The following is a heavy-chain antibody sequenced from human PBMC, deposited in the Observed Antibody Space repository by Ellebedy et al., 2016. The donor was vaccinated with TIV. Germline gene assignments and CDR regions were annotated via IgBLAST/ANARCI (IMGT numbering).Heavy chain of an antibody. Sequence: KVSCXGSGYSFTSYWIGWVRQMPGKGLEWMGFIYPADSDTRYSPSFQDQVTISADKSISTAYLQWSSLKASDTAMYYCARSDSSTWYSDYWGQGTLVTVSS. V-gene: IGHV5-51*01. D-gene: IGHD6-13*01. CDR2: IYPADSDT. CDR1: GYSFTSYW. J-gene: IGHJ4*02. CDR3: ARSDSSTWYSDY.